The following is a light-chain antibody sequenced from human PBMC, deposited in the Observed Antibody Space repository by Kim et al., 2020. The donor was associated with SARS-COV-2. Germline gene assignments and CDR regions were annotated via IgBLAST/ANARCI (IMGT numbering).Light chain of an antibody. V-gene: IGKV3-15*01. J-gene: IGKJ4*01. CDR1: QSVNSN. CDR3: QQYNKWPLT. CDR2: GAS. Sequence: VSPGERATLSCRASQSVNSNLAWYQQKPGQAPRLLIYGASTRATGIPARFSGSGSGTEFTLTISSLQSEDFAVYYCQQYNKWPLTFGGGTKVDIK.